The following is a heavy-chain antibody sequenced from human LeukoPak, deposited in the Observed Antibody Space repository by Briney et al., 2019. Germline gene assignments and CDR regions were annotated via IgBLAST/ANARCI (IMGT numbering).Heavy chain of an antibody. CDR3: ATARGCSNGVCSSIGLDH. Sequence: SEPLSLTCTVSGGSISSGSYYLTWIRQPAGKGLEWIGRISATGSSNYNPSLKSRVSISVDTSKNQFSLRLSSVTAADTAVYYCATARGCSNGVCSSIGLDHWGQGTLVTVSS. CDR2: ISATGSS. J-gene: IGHJ4*02. D-gene: IGHD2-8*01. V-gene: IGHV4-61*02. CDR1: GGSISSGSYY.